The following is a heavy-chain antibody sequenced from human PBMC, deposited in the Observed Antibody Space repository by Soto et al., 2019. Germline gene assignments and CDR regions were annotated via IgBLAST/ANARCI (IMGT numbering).Heavy chain of an antibody. D-gene: IGHD1-26*01. J-gene: IGHJ4*02. Sequence: GGSLRLSCAASGFPFSDFYMTWIRRAPGRGLQCLSYISGRGGILYYEDFLKGRFTFSRDNAKNSLVLQMDGLRGDDTGVYYCARTTWELGVRFDYWGQGALVTVSS. CDR1: GFPFSDFY. V-gene: IGHV3-11*01. CDR2: ISGRGGIL. CDR3: ARTTWELGVRFDY.